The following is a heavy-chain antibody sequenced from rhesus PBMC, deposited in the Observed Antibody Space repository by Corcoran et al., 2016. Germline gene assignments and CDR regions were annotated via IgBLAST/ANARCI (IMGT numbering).Heavy chain of an antibody. CDR1: GGSISSGYD. J-gene: IGHJ4*01. D-gene: IGHD3-3*01. V-gene: IGHV4-76*01. Sequence: QVQLQESGPGVVKPSETLSLTCAVSGGSISSGYDWSWIRQPPGKGLEWIGYIYGSSGSTNYNPSLKTRVTISKDASKNQFSLKLSSVTAADTAVYYCARGHYNFWTGYYFDYWGQGVLVTVSS. CDR2: IYGSSGST. CDR3: ARGHYNFWTGYYFDY.